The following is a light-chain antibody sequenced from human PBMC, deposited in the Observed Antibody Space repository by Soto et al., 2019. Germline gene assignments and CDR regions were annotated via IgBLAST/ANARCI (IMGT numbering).Light chain of an antibody. V-gene: IGKV3D-15*01. CDR1: QSVSSSY. J-gene: IGKJ1*01. CDR3: QQYNDWPLT. Sequence: EIVLTQSPGTLSLSPGERATLSCRASQSVSSSYLAWYQQKPGQAPSLLIYGASNRATGIPDRFSGSGSGTEFTLTISSLQSEDFALYYCQQYNDWPLTFGQGTKVDIK. CDR2: GAS.